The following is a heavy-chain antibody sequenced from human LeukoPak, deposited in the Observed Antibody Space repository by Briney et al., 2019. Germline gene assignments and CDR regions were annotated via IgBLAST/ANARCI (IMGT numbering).Heavy chain of an antibody. CDR3: AYFGSSGS. CDR1: GFTFSSYG. J-gene: IGHJ3*01. Sequence: GGSLRLSCAASGFTFSSYGMHWVRQAPGKGLEWVALIWFDGSNKYYADSVKGRFTISRDNSKNTLYLRMNSLRAEDAAVYYCAYFGSSGSWGQGTVVTVSS. D-gene: IGHD3-22*01. CDR2: IWFDGSNK. V-gene: IGHV3-33*01.